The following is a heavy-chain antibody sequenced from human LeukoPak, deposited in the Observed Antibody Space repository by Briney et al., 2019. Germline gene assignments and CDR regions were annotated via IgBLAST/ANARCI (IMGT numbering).Heavy chain of an antibody. J-gene: IGHJ4*02. CDR1: GYSFANFG. CDR2: ISAYNGHT. Sequence: ASVKVSCKASGYSFANFGISWVRQAPGQGLEWMGWISAYNGHTKYAQNLQGRLTLTTDTSTSTAYMELRSLRSDDTAVYYCARDLGYGDYGYWGQGTLVTVSS. V-gene: IGHV1-18*01. D-gene: IGHD4-17*01. CDR3: ARDLGYGDYGY.